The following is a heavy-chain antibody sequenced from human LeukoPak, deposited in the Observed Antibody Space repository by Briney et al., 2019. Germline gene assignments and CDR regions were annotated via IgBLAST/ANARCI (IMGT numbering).Heavy chain of an antibody. CDR2: IYYSGST. Sequence: SETLSLTCTVSGGSISSGDYYWSWIRQHPGKGLEWIGYIYYSGSTYYNPSLKSRVTISVDTSKNQFSLKLSSVTAADTAVYYCARLELRPSSHFDYWGQGTLVTVSS. CDR3: ARLELRPSSHFDY. J-gene: IGHJ4*02. V-gene: IGHV4-31*03. CDR1: GGSISSGDYY. D-gene: IGHD1-7*01.